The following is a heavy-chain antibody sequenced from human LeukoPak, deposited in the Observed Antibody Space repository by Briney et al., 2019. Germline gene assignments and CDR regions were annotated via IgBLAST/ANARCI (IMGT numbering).Heavy chain of an antibody. Sequence: ASVKVSCKASGYTFTGYYMHWVRQAPGQGLEWMGWINPNSGGTNYAQKFQGRVTMTRDTSISTAYMELSRLRSDDTAVYHCARGFVVVTAILGYWGQGTLVTVSS. V-gene: IGHV1-2*02. J-gene: IGHJ4*02. CDR1: GYTFTGYY. D-gene: IGHD2-21*02. CDR2: INPNSGGT. CDR3: ARGFVVVTAILGY.